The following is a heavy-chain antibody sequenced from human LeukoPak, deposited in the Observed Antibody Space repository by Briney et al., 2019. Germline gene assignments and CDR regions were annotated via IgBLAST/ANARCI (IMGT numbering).Heavy chain of an antibody. CDR1: GVSISSGDSF. V-gene: IGHV4-31*03. J-gene: IGHJ3*01. D-gene: IGHD2-21*01. CDR2: IRTSGST. CDR3: ARDPRGGAGASFDV. Sequence: SQTLSLTCSVSGVSISSGDSFWSWIRQSAGRGLEWIGYIRTSGSTLYKVSLKSRVTISADASRNQFSLNLDSVTAADTAVYFCARDPRGGAGASFDVWGRGRMVTVSS.